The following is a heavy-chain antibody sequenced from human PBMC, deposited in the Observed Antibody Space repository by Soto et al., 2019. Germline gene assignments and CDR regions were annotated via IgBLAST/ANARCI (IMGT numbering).Heavy chain of an antibody. CDR1: GFTFSSYG. CDR2: IWYDGSNK. CDR3: ARDRWVYSSSSDYYYYGMDV. J-gene: IGHJ6*02. V-gene: IGHV3-33*01. Sequence: GGSLRLSCAASGFTFSSYGMHWVRQAPGKGLEWVAVIWYDGSNKYYADSVKGRFTISRDNSKNTLYLQMNSLRAEDTAVYYCARDRWVYSSSSDYYYYGMDVRGQGTTVTVSS. D-gene: IGHD6-6*01.